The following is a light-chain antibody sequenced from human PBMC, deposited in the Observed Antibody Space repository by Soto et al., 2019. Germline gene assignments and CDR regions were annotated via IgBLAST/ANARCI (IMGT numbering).Light chain of an antibody. CDR2: DVS. J-gene: IGLJ1*01. CDR1: SIDVGGYNY. Sequence: QSALTQPASVSGSPGQSITISCTGTSIDVGGYNYVSWYQQHPGKAPKLMIYDVSNRPSGVSNRFSGSKSGNTASLTISGLQAEDEAAYYCSSYTSSSSVFGTGTKVPV. CDR3: SSYTSSSSV. V-gene: IGLV2-14*01.